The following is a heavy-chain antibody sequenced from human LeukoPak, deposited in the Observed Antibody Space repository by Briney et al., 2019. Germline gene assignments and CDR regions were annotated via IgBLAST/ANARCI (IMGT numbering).Heavy chain of an antibody. D-gene: IGHD2-2*01. CDR3: ARGPWGCSSTSCPNDAFDI. Sequence: GASVKVSCKASGYTFTSYGISWVRQAPGQGLEWMGWISAYNGNTNYAQKLQGRVTMTTDTSTSTAYMELRSLRSDDTAVYYCARGPWGCSSTSCPNDAFDIWGQGTMVTVSS. J-gene: IGHJ3*02. V-gene: IGHV1-18*01. CDR1: GYTFTSYG. CDR2: ISAYNGNT.